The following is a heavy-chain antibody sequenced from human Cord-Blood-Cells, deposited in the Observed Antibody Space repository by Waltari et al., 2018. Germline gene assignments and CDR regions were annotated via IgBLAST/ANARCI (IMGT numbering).Heavy chain of an antibody. CDR1: GGSISSSSYY. Sequence: QLQLQESGPGLVKPSETLSLTCTVSGGSISSSSYYWGWIRQPPGKGLEWIGSIYYRGSTYSNPTRKRRVTISVDTSQTQFSLKLSSVTAADTAVYYCARHPDGYSSYFDYWGQGTLVTVSS. CDR2: IYYRGST. V-gene: IGHV4-39*07. J-gene: IGHJ4*02. CDR3: ARHPDGYSSYFDY. D-gene: IGHD6-13*01.